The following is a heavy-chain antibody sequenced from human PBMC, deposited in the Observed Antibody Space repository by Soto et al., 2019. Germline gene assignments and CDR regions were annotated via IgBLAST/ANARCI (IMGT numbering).Heavy chain of an antibody. CDR2: MSYDGSDT. CDR1: GFIFSNNG. V-gene: IGHV3-30*02. Sequence: GGSLRLSCVGSGFIFSNNGMHWVRQTPGKGLEWVAFMSYDGSDTFYADSVKGRFTISRDNSKNTLFLHMSNLRAEDTAMYCTIVRVADSALDHWGQGTLVTVSS. J-gene: IGHJ4*02. CDR3: IVRVADSALDH. D-gene: IGHD3-10*02.